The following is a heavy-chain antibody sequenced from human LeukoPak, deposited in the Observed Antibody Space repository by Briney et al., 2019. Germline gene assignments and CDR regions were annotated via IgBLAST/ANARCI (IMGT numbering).Heavy chain of an antibody. D-gene: IGHD2-2*02. V-gene: IGHV4-30-4*08. CDR2: IYHNGDT. Sequence: SETLSLTCIVSGGSIISGDYYWSWIRQPPGKGLEWIGYIYHNGDTYYNPSPKSPVSTSVDTSKNQFSLKLSSVTAADTAVYYCARAGVVPAAINRAFDIWGQGSVVTVSS. CDR1: GGSIISGDYY. J-gene: IGHJ3*02. CDR3: ARAGVVPAAINRAFDI.